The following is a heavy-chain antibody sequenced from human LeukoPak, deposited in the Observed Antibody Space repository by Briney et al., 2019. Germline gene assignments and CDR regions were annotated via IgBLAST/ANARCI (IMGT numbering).Heavy chain of an antibody. CDR3: ARVSSSGWDYYYYYYMDV. D-gene: IGHD6-19*01. Sequence: GGSLRLSCAASGFIFTSYWMSWVRQAPGKGLEWVANIKQAGSEKYYVDSVKGRFTISRDNAKNSLYLQMNSLRADDTAVYYCARVSSSGWDYYYYYYMDVWGKGTTVTVSS. J-gene: IGHJ6*03. V-gene: IGHV3-7*01. CDR1: GFIFTSYW. CDR2: IKQAGSEK.